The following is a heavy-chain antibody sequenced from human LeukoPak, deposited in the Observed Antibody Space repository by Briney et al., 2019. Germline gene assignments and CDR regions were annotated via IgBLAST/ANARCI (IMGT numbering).Heavy chain of an antibody. D-gene: IGHD1-26*01. V-gene: IGHV4-39*07. CDR3: ATYSGSYDAFDY. CDR2: ISNSGST. CDR1: GGSISSSSYY. Sequence: SETLSLTCIVSGGSISSSSYYWGWIRQPPGKGLEWIGSISNSGSTYYNPSLKSRVTISVDTSKNQFSLRLSSVTAADTAVYYCATYSGSYDAFDYWGQGTLVTVSS. J-gene: IGHJ4*02.